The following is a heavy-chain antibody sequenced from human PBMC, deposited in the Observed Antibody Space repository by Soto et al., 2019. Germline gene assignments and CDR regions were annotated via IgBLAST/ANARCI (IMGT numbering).Heavy chain of an antibody. Sequence: ESLKISWKGSVYSFTSYWISWVRQMPGKGLEWMGRIDPSDSYTNYSPSFQGHVTISADKSISTAYLKWSSLKASDTAMYYCERLDSGGRHYYYYGMDVWGQGTTVTVSS. CDR1: VYSFTSYW. V-gene: IGHV5-10-1*01. CDR2: IDPSDSYT. J-gene: IGHJ6*02. D-gene: IGHD2-15*01. CDR3: ERLDSGGRHYYYYGMDV.